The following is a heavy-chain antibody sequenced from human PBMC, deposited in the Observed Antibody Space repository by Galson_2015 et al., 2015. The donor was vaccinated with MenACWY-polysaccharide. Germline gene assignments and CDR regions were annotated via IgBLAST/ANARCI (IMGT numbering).Heavy chain of an antibody. D-gene: IGHD1-26*01. CDR1: GFTFSDYY. CDR2: ISTSGTNI. CDR3: AKLGLKWDLPRDYSFYMDV. V-gene: IGHV3-11*01. J-gene: IGHJ6*03. Sequence: SLRLSCAASGFTFSDYYMNWIRQAPGKGLEWVSYISTSGTNIYHADSVKGRLTISRDNAKNSLYLQMNSLRAEDTAVYYCAKLGLKWDLPRDYSFYMDVWGKGTMVTVSS.